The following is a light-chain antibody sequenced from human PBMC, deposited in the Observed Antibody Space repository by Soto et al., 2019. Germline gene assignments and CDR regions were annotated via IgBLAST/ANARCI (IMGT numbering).Light chain of an antibody. CDR1: HSIFNN. Sequence: EIVMTQSPATLSVSPGERVTLSCRASHSIFNNLAWYQQKPGQAPGLLIHGASTRATGIAARFSGSGSGTEFTLTISSLQSEDLAVYYCQQYNDWPRTFGQGTKVEIK. CDR2: GAS. J-gene: IGKJ1*01. CDR3: QQYNDWPRT. V-gene: IGKV3-15*01.